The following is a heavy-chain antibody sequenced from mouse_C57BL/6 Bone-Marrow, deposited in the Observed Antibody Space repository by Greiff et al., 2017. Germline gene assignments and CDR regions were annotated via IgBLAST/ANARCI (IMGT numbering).Heavy chain of an antibody. V-gene: IGHV14-4*02. CDR2: IDPENGDT. J-gene: IGHJ4*01. CDR3: NAGGLGGYAMDY. CDR1: GFNFKDYY. D-gene: IGHD2-4*01. Sequence: VQLQQSGAELVRSGASVKLSCTASGFNFKDYYMHWVKQRPEQGLEWIGWIDPENGDTEYASKFQGKATMTADTSSNTAYLQLSSLTSEDTAVYYCNAGGLGGYAMDYWGQGTSVTVSS.